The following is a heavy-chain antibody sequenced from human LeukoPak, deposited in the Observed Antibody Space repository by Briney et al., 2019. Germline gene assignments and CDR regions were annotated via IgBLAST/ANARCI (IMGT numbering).Heavy chain of an antibody. CDR1: GFTFSSYA. D-gene: IGHD3-16*01. CDR2: ISGSGGST. Sequence: GGSLRLSCAASGFTFSSYAMSWVRQAPGKGLEWVSAISGSGGSTYYADSVKGRFTISRDNSRDTLYPQMNSLRAEDTAVYYCAKGYYDYVWGSYYFDYWGQGTLVTVSS. V-gene: IGHV3-23*01. J-gene: IGHJ4*02. CDR3: AKGYYDYVWGSYYFDY.